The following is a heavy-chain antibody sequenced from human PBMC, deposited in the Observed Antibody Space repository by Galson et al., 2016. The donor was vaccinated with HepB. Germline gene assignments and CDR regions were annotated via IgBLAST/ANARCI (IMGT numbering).Heavy chain of an antibody. CDR2: VHPGDSDT. CDR1: GYRFTDYW. Sequence: QSGAEVKKPGESLKISCKASGYRFTDYWIGWVRQTPVKGLEWMGVVHPGDSDTIYTPSFEGQVTISADRSITTAYLQWRRLSASDTAMYYCVKRGDGYNFSDSWGQGTLVTVSS. J-gene: IGHJ4*02. V-gene: IGHV5-51*01. D-gene: IGHD5-24*01. CDR3: VKRGDGYNFSDS.